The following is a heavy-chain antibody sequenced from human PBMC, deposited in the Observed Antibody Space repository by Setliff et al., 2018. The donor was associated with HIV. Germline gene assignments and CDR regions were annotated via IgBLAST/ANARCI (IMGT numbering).Heavy chain of an antibody. J-gene: IGHJ5*02. D-gene: IGHD3-10*01. CDR2: IYYSGST. V-gene: IGHV4-39*07. CDR1: GGSISSSSYY. Sequence: LSLTCTVSGGSISSSSYYWGWIRQPPGKGLEWIGSIYYSGSTYYNPSLKSRVTISVDTSKSQFSLKLSSVTAADTAVYYCARDGMVRGVIISWGQGTLVTVSS. CDR3: ARDGMVRGVIIS.